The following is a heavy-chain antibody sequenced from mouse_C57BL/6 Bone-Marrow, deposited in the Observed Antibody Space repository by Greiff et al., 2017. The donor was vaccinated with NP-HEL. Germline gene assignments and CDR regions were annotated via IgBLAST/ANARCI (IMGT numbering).Heavy chain of an antibody. Sequence: VQLQEFGAELVRPGASVTLSCKASGYTFTDYEMHWVKQTPVHGLEWIGAIDPETGGTAYNQKFKGKAILTADKSSSTAYMELRSLTSEDSAVYYCTGGRPFAYWGQGTLVTVSA. V-gene: IGHV1-15*01. CDR1: GYTFTDYE. D-gene: IGHD3-3*01. CDR3: TGGRPFAY. CDR2: IDPETGGT. J-gene: IGHJ3*01.